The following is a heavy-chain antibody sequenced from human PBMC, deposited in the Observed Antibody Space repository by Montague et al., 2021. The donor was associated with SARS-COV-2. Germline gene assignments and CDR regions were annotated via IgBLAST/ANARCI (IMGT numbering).Heavy chain of an antibody. CDR1: SGSIISSGYY. CDR2: IYYSGTT. Sequence: SETLSLTCSVSSGSIISSGYYWGWIRQPPGKELERIGNIYYSGTTYYNPSLQSRGTISVGTSKNHLSLRLSSVTAADTAVYFCARGMIRGVTTPFDYWGQGSQVTVSS. D-gene: IGHD3-10*01. J-gene: IGHJ4*02. CDR3: ARGMIRGVTTPFDY. V-gene: IGHV4-39*02.